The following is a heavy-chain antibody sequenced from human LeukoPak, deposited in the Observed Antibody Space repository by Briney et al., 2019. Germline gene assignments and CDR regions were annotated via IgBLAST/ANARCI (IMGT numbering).Heavy chain of an antibody. CDR3: ARGYCSSTSCRRFDY. CDR2: INWNGGST. Sequence: GGALRLSCAASGFTFDDYGMSWVRQAPGKGLGWVSGINWNGGSTGYADSGKGRFTISRDNAKNSLYLQMNSLRAEDTALYYCARGYCSSTSCRRFDYWGQGTLVTVSS. J-gene: IGHJ4*02. V-gene: IGHV3-20*04. CDR1: GFTFDDYG. D-gene: IGHD2-2*01.